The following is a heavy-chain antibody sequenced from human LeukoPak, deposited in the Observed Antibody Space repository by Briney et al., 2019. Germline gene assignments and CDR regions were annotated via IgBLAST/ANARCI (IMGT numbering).Heavy chain of an antibody. Sequence: GGSLRLSCAASGFTFSSCGFNWVRQAPGKGLEWVSSIGPTGTDRYYADSVRGRFTLSRDNAKNSVYLQMNSLRAEDTAVYYCAGRVRYDFWSGGGLGAFDIWGQGTMVTVSS. CDR3: AGRVRYDFWSGGGLGAFDI. CDR2: IGPTGTDR. D-gene: IGHD3-3*01. CDR1: GFTFSSCG. J-gene: IGHJ3*02. V-gene: IGHV3-21*01.